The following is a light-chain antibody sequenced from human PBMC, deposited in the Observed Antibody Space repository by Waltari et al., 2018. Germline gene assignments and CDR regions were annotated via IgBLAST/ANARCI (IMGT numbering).Light chain of an antibody. CDR1: SADVGGHTY. CDR2: DVT. Sequence: QSALTQPPSASGSPGQSVTISCTGTSADVGGHTYVSCYQHHPGKAPKLIFYDVTKRPSVVPDRFSGSKSGNTASLTVSGLRAEDEAHYYCCSYAGSNTLAFGGGTKLTVL. J-gene: IGLJ2*01. CDR3: CSYAGSNTLA. V-gene: IGLV2-8*01.